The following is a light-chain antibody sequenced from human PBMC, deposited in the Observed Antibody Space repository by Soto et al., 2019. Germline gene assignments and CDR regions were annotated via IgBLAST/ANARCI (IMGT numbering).Light chain of an antibody. CDR1: QSVSSN. CDR3: QQYQNGPRT. Sequence: EIVMTQSPVTLSVSPGERATLSCRASQSVSSNLVWFQQKPGQAPRLLIYGASTRASGTPARFSGSGSGTEFPLTISSLQSEDFAVYYCQQYQNGPRTFGGGTKVEIK. V-gene: IGKV3D-15*01. J-gene: IGKJ4*01. CDR2: GAS.